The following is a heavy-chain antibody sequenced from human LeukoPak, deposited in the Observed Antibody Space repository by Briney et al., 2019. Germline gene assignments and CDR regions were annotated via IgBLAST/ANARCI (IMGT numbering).Heavy chain of an antibody. Sequence: PGGSLRLSCAASGFTFSSYGMHWVRQAPGKGLEWVAVISYDGSNKYYADSVKGRFTISRDNSKNTLYLQMNSLRAEDTAVYYCARALDPWGQGTLVTVSS. CDR1: GFTFSSYG. CDR3: ARALDP. V-gene: IGHV3-30*03. J-gene: IGHJ5*02. CDR2: ISYDGSNK.